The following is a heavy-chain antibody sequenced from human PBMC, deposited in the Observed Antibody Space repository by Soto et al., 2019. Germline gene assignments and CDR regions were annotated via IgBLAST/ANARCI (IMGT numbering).Heavy chain of an antibody. D-gene: IGHD4-17*01. CDR3: ARDEYGDYIFTY. CDR1: GFTFSATT. Sequence: GGSLRLSCTGSGFTFSATTLHWVRQAPGKGLEYVSAVSPDGVNTYYANTVKGRLTISRDNSKNTLYLQMGSLRAEDMDVYYCARDEYGDYIFTYWGRGTLVTVSS. CDR2: VSPDGVNT. J-gene: IGHJ4*01. V-gene: IGHV3-64*01.